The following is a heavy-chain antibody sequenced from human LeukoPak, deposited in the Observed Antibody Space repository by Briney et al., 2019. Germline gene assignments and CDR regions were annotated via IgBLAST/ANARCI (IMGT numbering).Heavy chain of an antibody. Sequence: GGSLRLSCAASGFTFTNYGMNWVRRAPGKGLEWVTGISGRNDVITHYADSVKGRFTISRDISKNTVYLQMNTLRAEDTAVYYCAKDRDDNNAYYFDFGGQGTLVTVSA. D-gene: IGHD1-1*01. CDR3: AKDRDDNNAYYFDF. CDR2: ISGRNDVIT. V-gene: IGHV3-23*01. J-gene: IGHJ4*02. CDR1: GFTFTNYG.